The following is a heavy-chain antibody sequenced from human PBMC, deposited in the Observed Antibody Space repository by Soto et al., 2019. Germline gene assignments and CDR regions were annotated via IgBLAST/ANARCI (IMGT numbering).Heavy chain of an antibody. J-gene: IGHJ4*02. Sequence: PGGSLRLSCAASGFTFSSNWMHWVRRVPGRGLVWVSRINTDGTRTSYVDSVKGRFTISRDNAKNTLYLQMNSLRVEDTALYYCARDGEGFWGQGALVTVSS. D-gene: IGHD2-21*01. CDR3: ARDGEGF. V-gene: IGHV3-74*01. CDR2: INTDGTRT. CDR1: GFTFSSNW.